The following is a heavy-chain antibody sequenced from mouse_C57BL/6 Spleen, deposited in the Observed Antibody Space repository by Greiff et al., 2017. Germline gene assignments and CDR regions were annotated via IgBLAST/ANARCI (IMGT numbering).Heavy chain of an antibody. CDR1: GYAFSSYW. D-gene: IGHD2-2*01. CDR2: IYPGDGDT. Sequence: VQLVESGAELVKPGASVKISCKASGYAFSSYWMNWVKQRPGKGLEWIGQIYPGDGDTNYNGKFKGKATLTADKSSSTAYMQLSSLTSEDSAVYFCARGAYGYDRWFAYWGQGTLVTVSA. CDR3: ARGAYGYDRWFAY. J-gene: IGHJ3*01. V-gene: IGHV1-80*01.